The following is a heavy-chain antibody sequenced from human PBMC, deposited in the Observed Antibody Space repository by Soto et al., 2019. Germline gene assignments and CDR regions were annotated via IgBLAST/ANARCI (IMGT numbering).Heavy chain of an antibody. CDR3: AAGEASSRNLAPYYLDF. CDR2: IHYSGATSFFP. CDR1: GGSMGNYF. D-gene: IGHD6-13*01. Sequence: PSETLSLTCTVSGGSMGNYFWTWIRQPPGKGLEWIGYIHYSGATSFFPSYNPSLRGRVTISEDTSKNQFSLKLLSVTTADTAVYFCAAGEASSRNLAPYYLDFRGQGTLVTVSS. V-gene: IGHV4-59*01. J-gene: IGHJ4*02.